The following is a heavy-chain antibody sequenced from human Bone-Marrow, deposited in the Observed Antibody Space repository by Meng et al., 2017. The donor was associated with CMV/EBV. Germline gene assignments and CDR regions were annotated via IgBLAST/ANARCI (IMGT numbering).Heavy chain of an antibody. CDR3: ALLPRAPAARFEH. CDR1: GYNFADYW. V-gene: IGHV5-51*01. J-gene: IGHJ4*02. D-gene: IGHD2-2*01. CDR2: IYPSDSDT. Sequence: GGSLRLSCQGSGYNFADYWIVWVRQMPGKGLEWMAMIYPSDSDTRYSPSFQGQVTISADRSISTAYLQWSGLKASDTATYYCALLPRAPAARFEHWGQGPRVTVSS.